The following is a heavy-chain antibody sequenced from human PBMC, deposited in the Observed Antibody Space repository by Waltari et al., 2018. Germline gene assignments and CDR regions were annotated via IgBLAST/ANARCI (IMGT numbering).Heavy chain of an antibody. J-gene: IGHJ4*02. CDR2: IKQDGSEK. V-gene: IGHV3-7*01. CDR1: GFTFSRYW. D-gene: IGHD4-17*01. CDR3: ARYGDYVPDY. Sequence: EVQLVESGGGLVQPGGSLRLSCAASGFTFSRYWMSWVRQAPGKGLEWVANIKQDGSEKHYVDSVKGRFTMSRDNAKNSLYLQMNSLRPEDTAMYYCARYGDYVPDYWGQGTLVTVSS.